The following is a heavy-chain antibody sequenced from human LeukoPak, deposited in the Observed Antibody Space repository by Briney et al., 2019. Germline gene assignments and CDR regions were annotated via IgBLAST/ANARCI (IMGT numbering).Heavy chain of an antibody. V-gene: IGHV4-34*01. D-gene: IGHD2-15*01. CDR3: ARLWSTNCNGGSCPHQPNY. CDR1: GGPFSGYY. Sequence: SETLSLTCAVYGGPFSGYYWSWIRQSPGKGLEWIGTIYYSGSTYYNLSLKSRVTISKDTSKNQFSLKLSSVTAADTAVYYCARLWSTNCNGGSCPHQPNYWGQGTLVTVPS. CDR2: IYYSGST. J-gene: IGHJ4*02.